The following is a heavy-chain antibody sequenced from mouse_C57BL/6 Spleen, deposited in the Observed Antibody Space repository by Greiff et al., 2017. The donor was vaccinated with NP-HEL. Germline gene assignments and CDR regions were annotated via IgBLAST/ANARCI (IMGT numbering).Heavy chain of an antibody. CDR3: ARNPPLYYGSSYEYAMDY. V-gene: IGHV5-17*01. J-gene: IGHJ4*01. CDR1: GFTFSDYG. D-gene: IGHD1-1*01. Sequence: EVKLVESGGGLVKPGGSLKLSCAASGFTFSDYGMHWVRQAPEKGLEWVAYISSGSSTIYYADTVKGRFTISRDNAKNTLFLQMTSLRSEDTAMYYCARNPPLYYGSSYEYAMDYWGQGTSVTVSS. CDR2: ISSGSSTI.